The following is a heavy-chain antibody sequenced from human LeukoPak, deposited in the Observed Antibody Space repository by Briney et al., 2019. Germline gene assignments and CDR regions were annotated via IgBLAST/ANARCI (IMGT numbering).Heavy chain of an antibody. CDR2: IYYSGST. CDR1: GGSISSYY. J-gene: IGHJ5*02. D-gene: IGHD3-10*01. V-gene: IGHV4-59*12. Sequence: SETLSLTCTVSGGSISSYYWSWIRQPPGKGLEWIGYIYYSGSTNHNPSLKSRVTISVDTSKNQFSLRLSSVTAADTAVYYCARDPIAVLRGEPRGWFDPWGQGTLVSVSS. CDR3: ARDPIAVLRGEPRGWFDP.